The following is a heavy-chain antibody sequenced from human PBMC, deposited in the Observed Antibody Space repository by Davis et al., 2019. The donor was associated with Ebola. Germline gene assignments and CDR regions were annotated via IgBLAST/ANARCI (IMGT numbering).Heavy chain of an antibody. CDR2: ISGSGGST. J-gene: IGHJ3*02. D-gene: IGHD2-21*02. Sequence: GESLKISCVASGFNFDTAWMSWVRQAPGKGLEWVSAISGSGGSTYYADSVKGRFTISRDNSKNTLYLQMNSLRAEDTAVYYCAKGVVVTALYAFDIWGQGTMVTVSS. V-gene: IGHV3-23*01. CDR1: GFNFDTAW. CDR3: AKGVVVTALYAFDI.